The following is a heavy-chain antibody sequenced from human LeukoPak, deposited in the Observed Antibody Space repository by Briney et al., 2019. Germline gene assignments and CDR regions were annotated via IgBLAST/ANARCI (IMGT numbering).Heavy chain of an antibody. J-gene: IGHJ4*02. D-gene: IGHD3-10*01. CDR1: GGSFSGYY. CDR3: ARKDYGSGSFSRSFDY. CDR2: INHSGST. V-gene: IGHV4-34*01. Sequence: KPSETLSLTCAVYGGSFSGYYWSWIRQPPGKGLEWIGEINHSGSTNYNPSLKSRVTISVDTSKNQFSLKLSSVTAADTAVYYCARKDYGSGSFSRSFDYWGQGTLVTVSS.